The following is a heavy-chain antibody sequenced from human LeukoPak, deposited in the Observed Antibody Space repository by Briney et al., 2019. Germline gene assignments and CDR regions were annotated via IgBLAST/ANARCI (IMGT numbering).Heavy chain of an antibody. J-gene: IGHJ6*02. CDR2: ISGSGGST. CDR3: AKLFDDYVWGSYRYDYYYYGMDV. CDR1: GFTFSSYA. D-gene: IGHD3-16*02. V-gene: IGHV3-23*01. Sequence: TGGSLRLSCAASGFTFSSYAMSWVRQAPGKGLEWVSAISGSGGSTYYADSVKGRFTISRDNPKNTLYLQMNSLRAEDTAVYYCAKLFDDYVWGSYRYDYYYYGMDVWGQGTTVTVSS.